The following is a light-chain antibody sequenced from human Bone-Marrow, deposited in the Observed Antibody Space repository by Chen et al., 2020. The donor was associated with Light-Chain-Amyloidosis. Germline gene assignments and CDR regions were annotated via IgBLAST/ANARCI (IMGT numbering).Light chain of an antibody. J-gene: IGKJ4*01. CDR3: QQYGTSPLT. CDR1: QTISSNY. V-gene: IGKV3-20*01. CDR2: GSS. Sequence: ELVLTQSPGTLSLSPGEGANLSCRASQTISSNYLTWYQQKFGRAPRLLIYGSSSRATGIPDRFTGSGSGTDFTRTINRLEPEDFAMYYCQQYGTSPLTFGGGTKVGI.